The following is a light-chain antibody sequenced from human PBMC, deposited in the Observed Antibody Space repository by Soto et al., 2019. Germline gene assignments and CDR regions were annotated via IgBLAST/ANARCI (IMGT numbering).Light chain of an antibody. CDR2: DAS. J-gene: IGKJ1*01. Sequence: DIQMTQSPSTLSASVGDRVTITCRASQDINRWLAWYQQKPGKAPKILIYDASSLESGVPSRFSGSGSGTEFTLTISSLQPDDFATYYCQQYNSYSPTCGQGTKVDNK. CDR1: QDINRW. V-gene: IGKV1-5*01. CDR3: QQYNSYSPT.